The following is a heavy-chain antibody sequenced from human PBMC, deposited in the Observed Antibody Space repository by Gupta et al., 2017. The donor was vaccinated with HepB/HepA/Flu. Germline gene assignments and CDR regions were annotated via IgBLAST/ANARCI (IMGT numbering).Heavy chain of an antibody. CDR3: ARGEFLEWLFFAFDI. CDR1: GGSVSSGSYY. V-gene: IGHV4-61*01. D-gene: IGHD3-3*01. J-gene: IGHJ3*02. Sequence: QVQLQESGPGLVKPSETLSLTCTVSGGSVSSGSYYWSWIRQPPGKGLEWIGYIYYSGSTNYNPSLKSRVTISVDTSKNQFSLKLSSVTAADTAVYYCARGEFLEWLFFAFDIWGQGTMVTVSS. CDR2: IYYSGST.